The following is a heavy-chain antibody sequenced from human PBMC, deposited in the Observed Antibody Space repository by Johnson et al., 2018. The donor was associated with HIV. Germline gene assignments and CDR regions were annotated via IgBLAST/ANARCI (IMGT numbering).Heavy chain of an antibody. CDR1: GFTFSDYY. J-gene: IGHJ3*02. Sequence: QVQLVESGGGLVKPGGSLRLSCAASGFTFSDYYMSWIRQAPGEGLAWVSYISSSGSTIYYADSVKGLFTISRDNAKNSLYLQMNSLRAEDTAVYYCARDRTGLIIAAAGHDAFDIWGQGTMVTVSS. V-gene: IGHV3-11*04. CDR2: ISSSGSTI. D-gene: IGHD6-13*01. CDR3: ARDRTGLIIAAAGHDAFDI.